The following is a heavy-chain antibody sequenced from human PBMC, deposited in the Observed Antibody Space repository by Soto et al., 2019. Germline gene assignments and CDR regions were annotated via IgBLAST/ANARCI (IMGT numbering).Heavy chain of an antibody. CDR2: ISSLNGNT. Sequence: QVHLVQSETAVKEPGASVTVSCKTSHATFTGYTINWVRQDTGQGLEWLGWISSLNGNTYYARDFQGRLTMTMNTSAATAYMELRSLRSDYTAVYFCARGTVTSGRWFGPWGQGTLVTVSS. CDR3: ARGTVTSGRWFGP. CDR1: HATFTGYT. J-gene: IGHJ5*02. D-gene: IGHD4-17*01. V-gene: IGHV1-18*04.